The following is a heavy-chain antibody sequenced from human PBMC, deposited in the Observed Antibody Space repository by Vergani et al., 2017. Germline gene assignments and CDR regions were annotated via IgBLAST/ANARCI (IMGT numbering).Heavy chain of an antibody. V-gene: IGHV3-30*03. CDR2: ISYDGSNK. Sequence: QVQLVESGGGVVQPGRSLRLSCAASGFTFSSYGMHWVRQAPGKGLEWVAVISYDGSNKYYADSVKGRFTISRDNSKNTLYLQMNSLRAEDTAVYYCATLTGTTHTALDVWGKGP. CDR3: ATLTGTTHTALDV. J-gene: IGHJ6*03. D-gene: IGHD1-7*01. CDR1: GFTFSSYG.